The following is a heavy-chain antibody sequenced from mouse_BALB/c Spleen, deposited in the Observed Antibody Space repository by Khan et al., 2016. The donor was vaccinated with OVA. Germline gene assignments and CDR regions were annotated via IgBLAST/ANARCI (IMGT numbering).Heavy chain of an antibody. Sequence: DLVKPGTSVKLSCRASGYTFTSYWINWITQRPGQGLEWIGRIGPGSSNTYYNEMFKGKAALTVDTSYSTAYLQLSSLSSEDTAVYFVARENYYGRSCYSIDYWGQGTLVTVSS. V-gene: IGHV1S41*01. CDR1: GYTFTSYW. D-gene: IGHD1-1*01. CDR2: IGPGSSNT. CDR3: ARENYYGRSCYSIDY. J-gene: IGHJ4*01.